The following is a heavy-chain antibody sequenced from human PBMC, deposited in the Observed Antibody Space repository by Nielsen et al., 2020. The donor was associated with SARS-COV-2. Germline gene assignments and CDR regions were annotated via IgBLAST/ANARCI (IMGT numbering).Heavy chain of an antibody. J-gene: IGHJ4*02. CDR3: ARDRDYDFWSPSPFFDY. V-gene: IGHV3-7*03. CDR2: IKKDGGEQ. Sequence: GGSLRLSCEISGFPFSIYWMSWVRQAPGKGPEWVANIKKDGGEQYYADSVRGRFTISRDNAENSLFLQMNSLRVEDSAVYYCARDRDYDFWSPSPFFDYWGRGTLVTVSS. CDR1: GFPFSIYW. D-gene: IGHD3-3*01.